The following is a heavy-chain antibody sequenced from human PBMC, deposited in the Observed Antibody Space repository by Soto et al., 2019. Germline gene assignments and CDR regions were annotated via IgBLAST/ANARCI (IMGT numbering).Heavy chain of an antibody. CDR1: GGSFSGYY. CDR3: ARGRARRGYCTNGVCYYFDY. Sequence: SETLSLTCAVYGGSFSGYYWSWIRQPPGKGLEWIGEINHSGSTNYNPSLKSRVTISVDTSKNQSSLKLSSVTAADTAVYYCARGRARRGYCTNGVCYYFDYWGQGTLVTVSS. J-gene: IGHJ4*02. CDR2: INHSGST. V-gene: IGHV4-34*01. D-gene: IGHD2-8*01.